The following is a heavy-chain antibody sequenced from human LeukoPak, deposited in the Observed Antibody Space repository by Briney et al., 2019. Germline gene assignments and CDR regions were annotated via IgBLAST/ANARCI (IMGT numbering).Heavy chain of an antibody. CDR3: ASSGSLDY. CDR1: GFTFSSYE. D-gene: IGHD1-26*01. Sequence: GGSLRLSCAASGFTFSSYEMNWVRQAPGKGLEWVANIKQDGSEKDYVDSVKGRFTISRDNAKNSLYLQMNSLRAEDTAVYYCASSGSLDYWGQGTMVTVSS. J-gene: IGHJ3*01. CDR2: IKQDGSEK. V-gene: IGHV3-7*01.